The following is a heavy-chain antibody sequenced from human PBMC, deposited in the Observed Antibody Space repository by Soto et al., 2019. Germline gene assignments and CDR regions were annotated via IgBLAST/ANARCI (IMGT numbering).Heavy chain of an antibody. D-gene: IGHD1-26*01. CDR2: ISSNSVTI. CDR3: AREDILGTRSFDY. J-gene: IGHJ4*02. CDR1: GFIFSKYS. Sequence: GGSLRLSYGASGFIFSKYSMNWVRQAPGKGLEWLSYISSNSVTIYYADSVRGRFTIFRDNAKNSLYLQMNSLRDEDTAVYYCAREDILGTRSFDYWGQGALVTVSS. V-gene: IGHV3-48*02.